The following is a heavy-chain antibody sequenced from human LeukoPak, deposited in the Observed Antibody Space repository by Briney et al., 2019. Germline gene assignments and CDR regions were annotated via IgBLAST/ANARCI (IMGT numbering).Heavy chain of an antibody. CDR1: GGSISSYY. D-gene: IGHD6-19*01. Sequence: PSETLSLTCTVSGGSISSYYWSWIRQPAGKGLEWIGRIYTSGSTNYNPSLKSRVTMSVDTSKNQFSLKLSSVTAADTAVYYCAGGRAVAGTGRFDYWGQGTLVTVSS. V-gene: IGHV4-4*07. CDR2: IYTSGST. J-gene: IGHJ4*02. CDR3: AGGRAVAGTGRFDY.